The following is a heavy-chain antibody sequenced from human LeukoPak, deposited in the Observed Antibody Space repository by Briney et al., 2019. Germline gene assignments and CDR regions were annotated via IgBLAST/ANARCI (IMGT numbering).Heavy chain of an antibody. V-gene: IGHV3-23*01. CDR3: ARYSTVVTRGFDY. CDR1: GFTFSSYG. Sequence: PGGSLRLSCAASGFTFSSYGMSWVRQAPGKGLEWVSAISGSGGSTYYADSVKGRFTISRDNSKNTLYLQMNSLRAEDTAVYYCARYSTVVTRGFDYWGQGTLVTVSS. J-gene: IGHJ4*02. D-gene: IGHD4-23*01. CDR2: ISGSGGST.